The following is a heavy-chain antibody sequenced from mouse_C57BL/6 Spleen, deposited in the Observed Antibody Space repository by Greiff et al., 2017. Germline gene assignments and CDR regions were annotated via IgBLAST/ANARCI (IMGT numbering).Heavy chain of an antibody. J-gene: IGHJ1*03. CDR3: ARWDDYDGWYFDV. Sequence: VQLQQSGPELVKPGASVKISCKASGYSFTSYYIHWVKQRPGQGLAWIGWIYPGSGNTKYNEKFKGKATLTADTSSSTAYMQLSSLTSEDSAVYYCARWDDYDGWYFDVWGTGTTVTVSS. CDR1: GYSFTSYY. D-gene: IGHD2-4*01. CDR2: IYPGSGNT. V-gene: IGHV1-66*01.